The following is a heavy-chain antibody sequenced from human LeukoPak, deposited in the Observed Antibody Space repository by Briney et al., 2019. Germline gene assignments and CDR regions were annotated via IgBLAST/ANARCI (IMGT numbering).Heavy chain of an antibody. CDR3: ARGQDAMVRGVIGY. CDR2: IVVGSGNT. J-gene: IGHJ4*02. V-gene: IGHV1-58*02. D-gene: IGHD3-10*01. CDR1: GFTFTSSA. Sequence: SVKVSCKASGFTFTSSAMQWVRQARGQRLEWIGWIVVGSGNTNYAQKFQERVTITRDMSTSTAYMELSSLRSEDTAVYYCARGQDAMVRGVIGYWGQGTLVTVSS.